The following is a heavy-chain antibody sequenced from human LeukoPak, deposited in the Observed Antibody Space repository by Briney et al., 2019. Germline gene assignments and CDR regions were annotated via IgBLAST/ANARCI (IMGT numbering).Heavy chain of an antibody. J-gene: IGHJ4*02. V-gene: IGHV4-59*01. Sequence: SETLSLTCTVSGGSISNFYWSCIRQPPGKGLEWMAYTYYSVSTNSNPSLKSRATISVDTSRNQFFLKVSSVTAADTAVYYCARVYSGNYCDYWGQGALVTVSS. CDR1: GGSISNFY. D-gene: IGHD1-26*01. CDR3: ARVYSGNYCDY. CDR2: TYYSVST.